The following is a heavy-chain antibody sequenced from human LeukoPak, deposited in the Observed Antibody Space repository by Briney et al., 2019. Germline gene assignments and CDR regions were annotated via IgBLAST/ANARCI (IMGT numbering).Heavy chain of an antibody. D-gene: IGHD6-13*01. J-gene: IGHJ4*02. CDR3: ARSQLGSWPFWDY. CDR1: GGSISSYY. V-gene: IGHV4-59*08. Sequence: SETLSLTCTVSGGSISSYYWSRIRQPPGKGLEWVGYIYYSGSTNYNPSLKSRVTISVDTSKNQFSLRLSSVTAADTAVYYCARSQLGSWPFWDYWGQGTLVTVSS. CDR2: IYYSGST.